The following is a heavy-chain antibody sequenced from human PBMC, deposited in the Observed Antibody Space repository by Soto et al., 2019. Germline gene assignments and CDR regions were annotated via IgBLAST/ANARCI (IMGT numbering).Heavy chain of an antibody. CDR1: GFTFSSYA. Sequence: EVQLLESGGGLVQPGGSLSLSCAASGFTFSSYAMSWVRQAPGKGLEWASTISGSGGNTYYADSVKGRFTISRDNSKNTMYLQMTSLRAEVTAVYYCAKVVRRCSGGSCYGGYSDYWGQGTLVTVSS. V-gene: IGHV3-23*01. J-gene: IGHJ4*02. D-gene: IGHD2-15*01. CDR2: ISGSGGNT. CDR3: AKVVRRCSGGSCYGGYSDY.